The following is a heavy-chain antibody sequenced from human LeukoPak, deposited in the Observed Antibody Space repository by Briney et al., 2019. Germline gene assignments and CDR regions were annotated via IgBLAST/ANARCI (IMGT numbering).Heavy chain of an antibody. CDR1: GFSFSDYS. V-gene: IGHV3-21*01. CDR2: IRSSTSNI. D-gene: IGHD2-2*02. CDR3: ANTILTGAL. J-gene: IGHJ4*02. Sequence: PGGSLRLSCAASGFSFSDYSMNWVRQAPGKGLEWVSSIRSSTSNIYYADSVKGRFTISRDNAKNSLYLQMNSLRAEDTAVYYCANTILTGALWGQGTLVTVSS.